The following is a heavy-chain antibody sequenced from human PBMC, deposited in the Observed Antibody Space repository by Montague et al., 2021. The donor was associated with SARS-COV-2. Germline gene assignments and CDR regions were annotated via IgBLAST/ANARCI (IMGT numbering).Heavy chain of an antibody. J-gene: IGHJ5*02. CDR1: GDSLTYFY. CDR3: ARGRYSSSWYGDKNWFDP. CDR2: IFYRGTT. Sequence: SETLSLTCTVSGDSLTYFYWSWIRQSPGKGLEWIGNIFYRGTTNYDPSLKSRVTISVDTSKNQFSLKLSSVTAADTAVYYCARGRYSSSWYGDKNWFDPWGQGTLVTVSS. D-gene: IGHD6-13*01. V-gene: IGHV4-59*12.